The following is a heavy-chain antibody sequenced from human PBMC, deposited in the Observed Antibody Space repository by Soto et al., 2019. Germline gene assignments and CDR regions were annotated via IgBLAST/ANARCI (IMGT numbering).Heavy chain of an antibody. CDR1: GYTLTELS. Sequence: ASVKVSCKVSGYTLTELSMHWVRQAPGKGLEWMGGFDPEDGETIYAQKFQGRVTMTEDTSTDTAYMELSSLRSEDTAVYYCATDKYSGYGKYYYYYYGMDVWGQGTTVTVSS. J-gene: IGHJ6*02. CDR2: FDPEDGET. D-gene: IGHD5-12*01. V-gene: IGHV1-24*01. CDR3: ATDKYSGYGKYYYYYYGMDV.